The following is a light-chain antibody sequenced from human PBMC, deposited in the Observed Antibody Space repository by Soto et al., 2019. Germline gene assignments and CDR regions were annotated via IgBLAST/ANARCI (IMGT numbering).Light chain of an antibody. Sequence: DIQMTQSPSSLSASVGDRVTITCRASQSISSYLNWYQQKPGKAPKLLIYAASSLQSGVPSRFSVGGSGTHFALTISSLQPEDFTTYFCLQSYSTPYTFGQGTKLEIK. CDR1: QSISSY. V-gene: IGKV1-39*01. CDR2: AAS. CDR3: LQSYSTPYT. J-gene: IGKJ2*01.